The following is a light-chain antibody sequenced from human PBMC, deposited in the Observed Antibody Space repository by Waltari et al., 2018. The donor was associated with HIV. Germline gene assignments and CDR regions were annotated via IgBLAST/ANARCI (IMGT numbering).Light chain of an antibody. CDR3: SSYTSSNTVV. CDR2: EVT. Sequence: QSALTQPASVSGSPGQSITISCTGTSSDVGGYNYVSWYQQPPGKAPKVMIYEVTTRPSGVSNRFSGSKSGNTASLTISGLQAEDEADYYCSSYTSSNTVVFGGGTKLTVL. J-gene: IGLJ2*01. CDR1: SSDVGGYNY. V-gene: IGLV2-14*01.